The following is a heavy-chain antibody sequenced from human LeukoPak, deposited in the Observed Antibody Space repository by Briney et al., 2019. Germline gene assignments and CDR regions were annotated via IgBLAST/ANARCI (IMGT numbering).Heavy chain of an antibody. CDR3: TTDRRWELWPSAFDI. CDR1: GFTFSNAW. V-gene: IGHV3-15*01. CDR2: IKSKTDGGTT. Sequence: SGGSLRLSCAASGFTFSNAWMSWVRQAPGRGLEWVGRIKSKTDGGTTDYAAPVKGRFTISRDDSKNTLYLQMNSLKTEDTAVYYCTTDRRWELWPSAFDIWGQGTMVTVSS. J-gene: IGHJ3*02. D-gene: IGHD1-26*01.